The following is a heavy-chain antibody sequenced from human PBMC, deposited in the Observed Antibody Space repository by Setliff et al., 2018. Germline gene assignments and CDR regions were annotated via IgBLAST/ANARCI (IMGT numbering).Heavy chain of an antibody. V-gene: IGHV3-21*01. CDR3: ARVPYYYYYYMDV. J-gene: IGHJ6*03. Sequence: GGSLRLSCAASGFTFSTHSMNWVRQAPGKGLEWVSSISSSSSYIYYADSVKGRFTISRDNAKNSLYLQMNSLRAEDTAVYYCARVPYYYYYYMDVWGKGTTVTVSS. CDR2: ISSSSSYI. CDR1: GFTFSTHS.